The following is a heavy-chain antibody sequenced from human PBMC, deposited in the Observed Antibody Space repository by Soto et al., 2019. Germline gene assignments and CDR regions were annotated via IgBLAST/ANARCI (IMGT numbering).Heavy chain of an antibody. Sequence: EVQLVESGGGLVQPGGSLRLSCAASGFTFSNYKMNWVRQAPGKGLEWVSYISSSGSTIYYADSVKGRFTISRDNAKNSLCLQMNSLRAEDTAVYYCARGSDGRARSGRGPYFDYWGQGTRVTVSS. CDR2: ISSSGSTI. J-gene: IGHJ4*02. D-gene: IGHD3-10*01. CDR1: GFTFSNYK. V-gene: IGHV3-48*03. CDR3: ARGSDGRARSGRGPYFDY.